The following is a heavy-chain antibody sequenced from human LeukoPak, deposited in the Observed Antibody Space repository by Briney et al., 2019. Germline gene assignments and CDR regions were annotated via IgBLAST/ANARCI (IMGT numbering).Heavy chain of an antibody. V-gene: IGHV1-18*01. J-gene: IGHJ4*02. CDR2: ICAYNGNT. CDR3: ARDLSGGEWELLPNSGPDY. CDR1: SYSFTSYG. Sequence: ASVKVSCKASSYSFTSYGISWVRQAPGQGLEWMGWICAYNGNTNYAQKRQGRANMTAHASTSTAYMELRSLRSDDTGVYDCARDLSGGEWELLPNSGPDYWGQGTLVTVSS. D-gene: IGHD1-26*01.